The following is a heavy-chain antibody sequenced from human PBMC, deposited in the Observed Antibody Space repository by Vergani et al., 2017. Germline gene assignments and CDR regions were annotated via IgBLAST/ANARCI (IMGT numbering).Heavy chain of an antibody. D-gene: IGHD1-1*01. V-gene: IGHV3-11*04. CDR3: AKNPGISTTRHYYAMDV. CDR1: GFKFSDHY. J-gene: IGHJ6*02. CDR2: ISPGASTV. Sequence: LEESGGGSVKPGGSLRLSCAASGFKFSDHYMSWIRQAPGKGLEWVSHISPGASTVSYTDSVTGRFTVSRDNDNNSLTLDMKTCRVEDTAVYYCAKNPGISTTRHYYAMDVWGQGTTVTVSS.